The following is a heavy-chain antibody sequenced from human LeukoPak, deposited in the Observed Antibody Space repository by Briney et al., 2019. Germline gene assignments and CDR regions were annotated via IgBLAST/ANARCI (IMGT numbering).Heavy chain of an antibody. J-gene: IGHJ4*02. D-gene: IGHD3-22*01. Sequence: GGSLRLSCAVSGFTFSNYAMSWVRQAPGKGLEWVAVIWYDGSNKYYADSVKGRFTISRDNSKNTLYLQMNSLRAEDTAVYCCARGDYTAMVKMGDDSSGYLDYWGQGTLVTVSS. CDR3: ARGDYTAMVKMGDDSSGYLDY. CDR1: GFTFSNYA. CDR2: IWYDGSNK. V-gene: IGHV3-33*08.